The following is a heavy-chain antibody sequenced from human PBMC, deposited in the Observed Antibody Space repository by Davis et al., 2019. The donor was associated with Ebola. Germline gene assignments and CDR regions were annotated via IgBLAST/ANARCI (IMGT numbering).Heavy chain of an antibody. Sequence: GESLKISCAASGFTFSSYGMHWVRQAPGKGLEWVAVIWHDGSNKYYADSVKGRFTISRDNSKNTLYLQMNTLRAEDTAVYFCAKAQSANYRGGVDYWGQGTLVTVSS. CDR1: GFTFSSYG. CDR3: AKAQSANYRGGVDY. CDR2: IWHDGSNK. V-gene: IGHV3-33*06. J-gene: IGHJ4*02. D-gene: IGHD4/OR15-4a*01.